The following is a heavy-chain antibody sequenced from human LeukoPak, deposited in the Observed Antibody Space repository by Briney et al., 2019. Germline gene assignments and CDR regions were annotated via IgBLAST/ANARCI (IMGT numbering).Heavy chain of an antibody. V-gene: IGHV3-48*03. CDR3: AREYGYCSSTSCYPLNWFDP. Sequence: GGSLRFSCAAPGYTFISYEMNWVRQAQGKGLDWASYISSSDSTIYYPDSVKGRFPISRNKDKNTLYLQMNSLRAEDTAVYSGAREYGYCSSTSCYPLNWFDPWGQGTLVTVS. CDR1: GYTFISYE. D-gene: IGHD2-2*03. J-gene: IGHJ5*02. CDR2: ISSSDSTI.